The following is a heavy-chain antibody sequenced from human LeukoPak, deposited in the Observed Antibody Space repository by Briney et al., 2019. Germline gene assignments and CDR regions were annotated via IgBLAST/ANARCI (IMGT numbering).Heavy chain of an antibody. CDR3: AAETSYVWGSSDFDY. V-gene: IGHV1-58*02. CDR1: GFTFTSSA. Sequence: TSVKVSCKASGFTFTSSAMQRVRQARGQRLEWIGWIVVGSGNTNYAQKFQERVTITRDMSTSTAYMELSSLRSEDTAVYYCAAETSYVWGSSDFDYWGQGTLVTVSS. D-gene: IGHD3-16*01. CDR2: IVVGSGNT. J-gene: IGHJ4*02.